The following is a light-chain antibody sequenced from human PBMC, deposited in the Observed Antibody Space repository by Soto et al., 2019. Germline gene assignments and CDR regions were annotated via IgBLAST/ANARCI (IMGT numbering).Light chain of an antibody. V-gene: IGKV1-9*01. J-gene: IGKJ4*01. CDR3: QQLNSYPLT. CDR2: AAS. Sequence: DIQMTQSPSSLSASVGDRVTITCRASQGISSYLAWYQQKPGKAPKLLIYAASTLQSGVPSRFSGSGSGTEFTLTISSLQPEDFATHYCQQLNSYPLTFGGGTKV. CDR1: QGISSY.